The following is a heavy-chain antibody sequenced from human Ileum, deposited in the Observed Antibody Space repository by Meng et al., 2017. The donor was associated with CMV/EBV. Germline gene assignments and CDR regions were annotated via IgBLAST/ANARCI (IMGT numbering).Heavy chain of an antibody. CDR1: GFTFDDYA. Sequence: GGSLRLSCAASGFTFDDYAMHWVRQAPGKGLEWVSGISWNSGSIGYADSVKGRFTISRDNAKNSLYLQMNSLRAEDTALYYCAKGGYYDSSGFVDIWGQGTMVTV. J-gene: IGHJ3*02. D-gene: IGHD3-22*01. CDR3: AKGGYYDSSGFVDI. V-gene: IGHV3-9*01. CDR2: ISWNSGSI.